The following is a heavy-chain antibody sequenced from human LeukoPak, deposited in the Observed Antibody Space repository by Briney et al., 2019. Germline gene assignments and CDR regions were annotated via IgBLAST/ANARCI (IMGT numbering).Heavy chain of an antibody. J-gene: IGHJ4*02. CDR1: GFTFSSYG. CDR2: LRSDGSNK. Sequence: GGSLRLSCAASGFTFSSYGMHWVRQAPGKGLEGVALLRSDGSNKYYADSVKGRFTISRDNSKNTLYLQMSSLRAEDTAVYYCAKGAQYYGSGSHRRGHYFDSWGQGTLVTVTS. CDR3: AKGAQYYGSGSHRRGHYFDS. V-gene: IGHV3-30*02. D-gene: IGHD3-10*01.